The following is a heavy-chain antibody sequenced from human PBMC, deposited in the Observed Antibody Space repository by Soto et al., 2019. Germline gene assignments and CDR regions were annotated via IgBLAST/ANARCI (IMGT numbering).Heavy chain of an antibody. D-gene: IGHD3-22*01. CDR3: APYPYYDSSVSRFEY. V-gene: IGHV1-24*01. CDR1: GYTLTELS. J-gene: IGHJ4*02. Sequence: ASVKVSCKVSGYTLTELSMHWVRQAPGKGLEWMGGFDPEDGETIYAQKFQGRVTMTEDTSTDTAYMELSSLRSEDTAVYYCAPYPYYDSSVSRFEYWGQGTLVTVSS. CDR2: FDPEDGET.